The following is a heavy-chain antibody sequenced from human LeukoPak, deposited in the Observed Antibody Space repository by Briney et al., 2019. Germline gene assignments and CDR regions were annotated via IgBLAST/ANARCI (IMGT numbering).Heavy chain of an antibody. Sequence: GGSLRLSCAASGFTFSSYGMHWVRQAPGKGLEWVAFIRYDGSNKYYADSVKGRFTISRDNSKNTLYLQMNSLRAEDTAVYYCAKDKRRATIIRGLDAFDIWGQGTMVTVSS. J-gene: IGHJ3*02. D-gene: IGHD5-12*01. V-gene: IGHV3-30*02. CDR3: AKDKRRATIIRGLDAFDI. CDR2: IRYDGSNK. CDR1: GFTFSSYG.